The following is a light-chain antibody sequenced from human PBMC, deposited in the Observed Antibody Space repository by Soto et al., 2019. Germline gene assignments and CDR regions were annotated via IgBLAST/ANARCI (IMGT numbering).Light chain of an antibody. J-gene: IGKJ4*01. CDR2: GAS. CDR3: QQYVQALT. V-gene: IGKV1-33*01. Sequence: DIQMTQSPSSLSASVGDRVIITCQASQDIINHLNWYQQKLGKAPKLLISGASSLEAGLPSRFSGSGSGTDFTLTISSLQPEHMATYEGQQYVQALTFGGGTEVEI. CDR1: QDIINH.